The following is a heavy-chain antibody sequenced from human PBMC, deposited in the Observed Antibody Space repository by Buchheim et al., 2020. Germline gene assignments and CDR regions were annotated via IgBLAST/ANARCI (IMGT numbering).Heavy chain of an antibody. CDR1: GGSISSGGYY. CDR2: IYYSGST. Sequence: QVQLQESGPGLVKPSQTLSLTCTVSGGSISSGGYYWSWIRQHPGKGLEWIGYIYYSGSTYYNPSLKSLVTISVDTSKNQFSLKLSSVTAADTAVYYCARFSLGYWHFSSGSYFRYFDLWGRGTL. CDR3: ARFSLGYWHFSSGSYFRYFDL. V-gene: IGHV4-31*01. J-gene: IGHJ2*01. D-gene: IGHD1-26*01.